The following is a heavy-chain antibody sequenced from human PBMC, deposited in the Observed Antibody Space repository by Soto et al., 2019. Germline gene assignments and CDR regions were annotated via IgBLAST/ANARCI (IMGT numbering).Heavy chain of an antibody. D-gene: IGHD3-22*01. CDR2: ISASGGSR. V-gene: IGHV3-23*01. CDR1: GFTFNSYG. Sequence: GGSLRLSCAVSGFTFNSYGMSWVRQAPGKGLEWVSAISASGGSRYYADSVKGRFTISRDNSKNTLFLQMNSLSAEDTAVYYCARRYYYDGSGPYGMDVWGQGTTVTVSS. CDR3: ARRYYYDGSGPYGMDV. J-gene: IGHJ6*02.